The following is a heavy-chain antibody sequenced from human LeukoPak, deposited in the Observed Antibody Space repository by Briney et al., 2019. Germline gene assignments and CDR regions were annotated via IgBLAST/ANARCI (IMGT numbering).Heavy chain of an antibody. CDR3: ARLTSWFVLDY. V-gene: IGHV4-59*01. D-gene: IGHD1-1*01. CDR2: VYYSGST. CDR1: GGSISNYY. Sequence: SETLSLTCTVSGGSISNYYWSWIRQPPGKGLEWIGYVYYSGSTNYNPSLKSRVTISVDTSKNQFSLRLTSVTAADTAVYYCARLTSWFVLDYWGQGTLVAVSS. J-gene: IGHJ4*02.